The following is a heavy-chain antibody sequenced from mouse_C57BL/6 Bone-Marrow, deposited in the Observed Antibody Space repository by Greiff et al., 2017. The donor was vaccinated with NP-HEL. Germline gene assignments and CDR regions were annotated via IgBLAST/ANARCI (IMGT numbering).Heavy chain of an antibody. Sequence: VQLQQSGPELVKPGASVKISCKASGYSFTSYYIHWVKQRPGQGLEWIGRIDPNSGGTKYNEKFKSKATLTVDKPSSTAYMQLSSLTSEDSAVYYCARYYYGSGYFDYWGQGTTLTVSS. V-gene: IGHV1-66*01. CDR2: IDPNSGGT. CDR3: ARYYYGSGYFDY. D-gene: IGHD1-1*01. CDR1: GYSFTSYY. J-gene: IGHJ2*01.